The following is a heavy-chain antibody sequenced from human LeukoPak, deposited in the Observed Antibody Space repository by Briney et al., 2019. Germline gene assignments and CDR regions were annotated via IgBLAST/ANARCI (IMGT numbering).Heavy chain of an antibody. CDR3: ARLHGLGSFFGY. CDR2: IYPVDYDT. D-gene: IGHD3-10*01. Sequence: GESLKISCKGSGYRFTNYWIGWVRQMPGKGLEWMGIIYPVDYDTRYRPSFQGQVTISADKSISTAYLQWSSLKASDTAMYYCARLHGLGSFFGYWGQGTLLTVPS. J-gene: IGHJ4*02. CDR1: GYRFTNYW. V-gene: IGHV5-51*01.